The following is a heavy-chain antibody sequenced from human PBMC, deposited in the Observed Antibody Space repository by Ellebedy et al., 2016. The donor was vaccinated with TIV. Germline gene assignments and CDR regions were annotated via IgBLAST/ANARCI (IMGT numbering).Heavy chain of an antibody. CDR3: AKKADKYGSSTGYADF. D-gene: IGHD1-26*01. J-gene: IGHJ4*02. CDR2: IKQDGSEK. Sequence: GESLKISCAASGFTFSSYWMSWVRQAPGKGLEWVANIKQDGSEKYYVDSVKGRFTISRDNAKNSLYLQMNNVRAEDTAVYYCAKKADKYGSSTGYADFWGQGTLVTVSS. V-gene: IGHV3-7*03. CDR1: GFTFSSYW.